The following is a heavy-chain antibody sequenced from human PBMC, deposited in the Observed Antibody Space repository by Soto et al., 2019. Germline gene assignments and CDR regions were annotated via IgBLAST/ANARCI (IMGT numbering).Heavy chain of an antibody. CDR1: GFTFSGHY. CDR3: ARGGYCSSTSCHSDYYGMDV. J-gene: IGHJ6*02. D-gene: IGHD2-2*01. V-gene: IGHV3-72*01. CDR2: TRNKANSYTT. Sequence: PGGSLSLSCAASGFTFSGHYMDWVREAPGKGLEWVGRTRNKANSYTTEYAASVKGRFIISRDDSKNSLYLQMNSLKTEDTAVYYCARGGYCSSTSCHSDYYGMDVWGQGTTVTVSS.